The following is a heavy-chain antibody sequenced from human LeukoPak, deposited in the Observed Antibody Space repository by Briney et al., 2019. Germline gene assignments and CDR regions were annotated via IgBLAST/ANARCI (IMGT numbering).Heavy chain of an antibody. Sequence: PGGSLRLSCAAPGFTFSSYAMSWVRQAPGEGLEWVAFIRYDGSDKSHADSVKGRFTISRDNSKNTLYLQINSLRVEDTAVYYCAKDTPTTGYHLDSWGQGTLVTVSS. CDR3: AKDTPTTGYHLDS. V-gene: IGHV3-30*02. J-gene: IGHJ4*02. CDR1: GFTFSSYA. CDR2: IRYDGSDK. D-gene: IGHD5-18*01.